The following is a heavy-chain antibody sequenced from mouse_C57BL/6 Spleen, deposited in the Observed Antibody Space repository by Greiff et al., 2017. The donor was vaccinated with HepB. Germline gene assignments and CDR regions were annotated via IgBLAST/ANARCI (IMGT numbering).Heavy chain of an antibody. Sequence: EVQRVESGGGLVKPGGSLKLSCAASGFTFSSYAMSWVRQTPEKRLEWVATISDGGSYTYYPDNVKGRFTISRDNAKNNLYLQMSHLKSEDTAMYYCARSAYYSNYGFAYWGQGTLVTVSA. D-gene: IGHD2-5*01. CDR1: GFTFSSYA. CDR2: ISDGGSYT. J-gene: IGHJ3*01. V-gene: IGHV5-4*01. CDR3: ARSAYYSNYGFAY.